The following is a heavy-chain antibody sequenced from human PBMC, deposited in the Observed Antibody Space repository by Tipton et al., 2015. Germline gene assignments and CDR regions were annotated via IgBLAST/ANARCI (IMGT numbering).Heavy chain of an antibody. CDR1: GASISSPNSF. V-gene: IGHV4-39*01. CDR2: LYFSGST. D-gene: IGHD2-21*02. J-gene: IGHJ4*02. CDR3: ASPSLPHDRGDYYFQS. Sequence: TLSLTCTVSGASISSPNSFWGWIRQSPGKGLEWIGSLYFSGSTYYNQSLKSRVTISIDRFKNQFSLKLSSVTAADTAVYYCASPSLPHDRGDYYFQSWGQGSLVTVSS.